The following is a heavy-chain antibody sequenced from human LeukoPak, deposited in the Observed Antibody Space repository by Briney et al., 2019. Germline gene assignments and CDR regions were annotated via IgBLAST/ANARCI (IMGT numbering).Heavy chain of an antibody. CDR1: GYTFTSYA. CDR2: INPNSGGT. Sequence: GASVKVSCKASGYTFTSYAMNWVRQAPGQGLEWMGWINPNSGGTNYAQKFQGRVTMTRDTSISTAYMELSRLRSDDTAVYYCARVNDYVWERGLDAFDIWGQGTMVTVSS. J-gene: IGHJ3*02. CDR3: ARVNDYVWERGLDAFDI. V-gene: IGHV1-2*02. D-gene: IGHD3-16*01.